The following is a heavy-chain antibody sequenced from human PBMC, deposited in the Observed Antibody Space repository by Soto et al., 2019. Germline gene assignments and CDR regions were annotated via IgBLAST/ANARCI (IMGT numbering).Heavy chain of an antibody. Sequence: EVQLVESGGGLVKPGGSLRLSCAASGFTFSNAWMSWVRQAPGKGLEWVGRIKSKTDGGTTDYAAPVKGRFTISRDDSKNTLYLQMNSLKTEDTAVYYCTTVGITMVRGVIGRYYGMDVWGQGTTVTVSS. D-gene: IGHD3-10*01. V-gene: IGHV3-15*01. J-gene: IGHJ6*02. CDR3: TTVGITMVRGVIGRYYGMDV. CDR1: GFTFSNAW. CDR2: IKSKTDGGTT.